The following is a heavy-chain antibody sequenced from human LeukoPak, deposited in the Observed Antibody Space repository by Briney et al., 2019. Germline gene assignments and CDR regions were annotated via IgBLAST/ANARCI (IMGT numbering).Heavy chain of an antibody. CDR1: GFTFGKYW. Sequence: GGSLRLSCVASGFTFGKYWMSWVRQAPGKGLEWVANIKLDGSEKNYVDSVKGRFTISRDNTKSSLYLQMNSLRVEDTAVFYCARDQYDTWSRRGNFDSWGQGTLVIVSS. CDR3: ARDQYDTWSRRGNFDS. D-gene: IGHD3-3*01. CDR2: IKLDGSEK. J-gene: IGHJ4*02. V-gene: IGHV3-7*03.